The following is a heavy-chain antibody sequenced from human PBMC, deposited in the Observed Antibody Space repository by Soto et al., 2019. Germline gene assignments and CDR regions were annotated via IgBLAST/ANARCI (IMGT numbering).Heavy chain of an antibody. V-gene: IGHV1-69*01. J-gene: IGHJ6*02. D-gene: IGHD6-13*01. CDR1: GGTFSTYA. CDR2: VIPMFRTA. CDR3: ERDQQPKRGGYYCYSAMDV. Sequence: QVQLVQSGAEVKKPGSSVKVSCKASGGTFSTYAINWVRQAPGQGLEWRGGVIPMFRTAEYAQQFQGRVTITADEPTSTAYMELSSLRSEDTAVYDCERDQQPKRGGYYCYSAMDVWGPGTTVTVSS.